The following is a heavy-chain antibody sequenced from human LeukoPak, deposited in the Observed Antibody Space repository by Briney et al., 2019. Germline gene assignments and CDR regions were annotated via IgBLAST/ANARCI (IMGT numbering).Heavy chain of an antibody. CDR3: ARGGYSRYMDV. D-gene: IGHD6-13*01. CDR2: INHSGSI. Sequence: PSETLSLTCAVYGGSFSVYYWSWIRQPPGKGLEWIGEINHSGSINYNPSLKSRVTISVDTSKNQFSLKLSSVTAADTAVYYCARGGYSRYMDVWGKGTTVTVSS. CDR1: GGSFSVYY. J-gene: IGHJ6*03. V-gene: IGHV4-34*01.